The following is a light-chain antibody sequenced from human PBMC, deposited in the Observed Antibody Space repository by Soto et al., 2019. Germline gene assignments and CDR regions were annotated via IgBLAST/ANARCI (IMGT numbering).Light chain of an antibody. J-gene: IGLJ1*01. CDR1: RSDVGGYNF. Sequence: QSALTQPASVSGSPGQSITISCTGTRSDVGGYNFVSWYQQHPGKAPKLMIYEVSNRPSGVSNRFSGSKSDNTASLTISGLQAEDEADYYCSSYTSSSALDRVFGTGTKLTVL. V-gene: IGLV2-14*01. CDR3: SSYTSSSALDRV. CDR2: EVS.